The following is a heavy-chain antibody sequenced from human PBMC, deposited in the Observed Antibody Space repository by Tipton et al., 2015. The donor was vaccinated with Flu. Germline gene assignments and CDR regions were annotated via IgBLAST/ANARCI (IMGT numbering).Heavy chain of an antibody. J-gene: IGHJ4*02. CDR1: GYSIYSNSY. CDR2: VNHSGST. Sequence: TLSLTCAVSGYSIYSNSYWGWIRQPPGKGLEWIGIVNHSGSTFYNPSLKSRVTLSVDTSKNYFSLRLSSVTAADTAVYYCVRTYYDFWSGYPDWGQGTLVTVSS. CDR3: VRTYYDFWSGYPD. D-gene: IGHD3-3*01. V-gene: IGHV4-38-2*01.